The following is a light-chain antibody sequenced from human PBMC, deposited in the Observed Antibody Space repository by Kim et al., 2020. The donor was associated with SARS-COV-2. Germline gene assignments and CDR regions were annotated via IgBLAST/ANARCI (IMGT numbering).Light chain of an antibody. V-gene: IGKV1-39*01. J-gene: IGKJ5*01. CDR3: QQSYYTPPIT. Sequence: SVGDRVTITCRASQTIHIYLNWYQQKPGKAPKLLIESASTLQSGVPSRFSGSGSGTDFTLTISRVQPEDFATYYCQQSYYTPPITFGQGTRLDIK. CDR1: QTIHIY. CDR2: SAS.